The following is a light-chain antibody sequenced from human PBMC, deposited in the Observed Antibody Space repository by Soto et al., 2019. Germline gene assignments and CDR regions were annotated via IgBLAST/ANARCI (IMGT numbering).Light chain of an antibody. Sequence: EIQMTQSPSTLYASVGDRVTITCRASQTISIWLAWYQQKPGKAPKLLISKASSLESGVPSRFSGSGSGTEFTLTISSLQPDDFATYYCQQYKSNFLWTFGQGTKVEIK. CDR1: QTISIW. V-gene: IGKV1-5*03. J-gene: IGKJ1*01. CDR3: QQYKSNFLWT. CDR2: KAS.